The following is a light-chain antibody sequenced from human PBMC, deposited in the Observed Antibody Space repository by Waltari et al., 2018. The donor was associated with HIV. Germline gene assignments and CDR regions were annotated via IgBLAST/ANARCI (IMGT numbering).Light chain of an antibody. CDR2: KDS. Sequence: SYELTQPPSVSVSPGQTARITCSGDALPKQYAYWYQQKPGQAPVLVIYKDSERPSGIPERFSGSSSGTTVTLTISGVQAEDEAYYYCQSADSSGTYRVFGGGTKLTVL. CDR1: ALPKQY. J-gene: IGLJ3*02. CDR3: QSADSSGTYRV. V-gene: IGLV3-25*03.